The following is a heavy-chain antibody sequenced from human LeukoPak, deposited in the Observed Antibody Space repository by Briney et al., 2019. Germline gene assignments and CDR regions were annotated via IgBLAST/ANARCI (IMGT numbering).Heavy chain of an antibody. CDR1: GGSFSGYY. V-gene: IGHV4-34*01. CDR3: ARGVSLGNRILTGRSFDY. CDR2: INHSGST. J-gene: IGHJ4*02. D-gene: IGHD3-9*01. Sequence: SSETLSLTCAVYGGSFSGYYWSWIRQPPGKGLEWIGEINHSGSTNYNPSPKSRVTISVDTSKNQFSLKLSSVTAADTAVYYCARGVSLGNRILTGRSFDYWGQGTLVTVSS.